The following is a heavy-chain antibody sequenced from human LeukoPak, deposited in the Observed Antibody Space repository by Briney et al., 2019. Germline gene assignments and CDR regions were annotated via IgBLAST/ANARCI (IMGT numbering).Heavy chain of an antibody. CDR3: ARVFGYYYFYMDV. CDR2: ISPENGDT. Sequence: GASVKVSCKASGYTFTDYYIHWVRQAPGQGLEWMGWISPENGDTNYAQTFQDRVTMTTDTSTNTAYMELRSLTSDDTAVYFCARVFGYYYFYMDVWGEGTTVIISS. V-gene: IGHV1-18*04. CDR1: GYTFTDYY. D-gene: IGHD3/OR15-3a*01. J-gene: IGHJ6*03.